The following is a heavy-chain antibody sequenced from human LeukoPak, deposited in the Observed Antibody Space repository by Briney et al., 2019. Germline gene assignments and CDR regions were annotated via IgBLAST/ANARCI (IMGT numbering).Heavy chain of an antibody. D-gene: IGHD5-18*01. CDR3: ARGYSYGHDAFDI. Sequence: GGSLRLSCAASGFTFSSYGMHWVRQAPGKGLEWVAVIWYDGSNKYYADSVKGRFTISRDNSKNTLYPQMNSLRAEDTAVYYCARGYSYGHDAFDIWGQGTMVTVSS. V-gene: IGHV3-33*01. CDR1: GFTFSSYG. CDR2: IWYDGSNK. J-gene: IGHJ3*02.